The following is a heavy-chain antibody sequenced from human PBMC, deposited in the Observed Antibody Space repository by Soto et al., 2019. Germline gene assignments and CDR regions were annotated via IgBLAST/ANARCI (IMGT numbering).Heavy chain of an antibody. Sequence: QVQLVQSGAEVKKPGASVKVSCKASGYTFRSYGITWVRQAPGQGLEWMGWISAYNGNTNYAQKIQGRVTMTTDTSTSTAYMELRSLRSDDTALYYCARGAAVVAAVDFDYWGQGTLDTVSS. V-gene: IGHV1-18*01. CDR3: ARGAAVVAAVDFDY. CDR2: ISAYNGNT. D-gene: IGHD2-15*01. J-gene: IGHJ4*02. CDR1: GYTFRSYG.